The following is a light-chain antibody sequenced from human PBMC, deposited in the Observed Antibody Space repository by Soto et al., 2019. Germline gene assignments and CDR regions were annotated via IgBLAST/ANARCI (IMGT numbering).Light chain of an antibody. V-gene: IGKV1-5*03. Sequence: DIQIAQFSCRLFVSFRDSVTVTCRANQSISSWLACYQKTPEKATKFLIYKASTLESGVPTRFSSSGSGTDSTLTISSLPTDDFSTYYCRQYHSHWTFGQGTKVDIK. J-gene: IGKJ1*01. CDR1: QSISSW. CDR3: RQYHSHWT. CDR2: KAS.